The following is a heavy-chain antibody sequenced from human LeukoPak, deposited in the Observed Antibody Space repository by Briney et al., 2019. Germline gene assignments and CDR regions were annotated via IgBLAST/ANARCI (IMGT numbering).Heavy chain of an antibody. CDR3: ARGWTVGGY. Sequence: PGRSLRLSCAASGFTFSSYSMNWVGQPAGKGLEWVSYISSSSSTIYHADSVKGRFTISRDNAKNSLYLQMNSLRAEDTAVYYCARGWTVGGYWGQGTLVTVSS. CDR1: GFTFSSYS. V-gene: IGHV3-48*04. J-gene: IGHJ4*02. D-gene: IGHD4-23*01. CDR2: ISSSSSTI.